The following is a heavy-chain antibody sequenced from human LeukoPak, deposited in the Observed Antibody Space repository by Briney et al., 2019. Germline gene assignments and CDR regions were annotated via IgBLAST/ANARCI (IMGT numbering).Heavy chain of an antibody. CDR2: IYYSGST. V-gene: IGHV4-59*01. Sequence: SETLSLTCTVSGGSISSYYWSWIRRPPGKGLEWIGYIYYSGSTNYNPSLKSRVTISVDTSKNQFSLKLSSVTAADTAVYYCARVAGTGSFDYWGQGTLVTVSS. CDR3: ARVAGTGSFDY. D-gene: IGHD3/OR15-3a*01. J-gene: IGHJ4*02. CDR1: GGSISSYY.